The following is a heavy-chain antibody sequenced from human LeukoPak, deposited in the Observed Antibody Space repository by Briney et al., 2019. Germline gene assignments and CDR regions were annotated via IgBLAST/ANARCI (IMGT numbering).Heavy chain of an antibody. V-gene: IGHV3-23*01. J-gene: IGHJ6*03. CDR3: AKAYSGYDLDYYYYYMDV. CDR2: ISGSGGST. D-gene: IGHD5-12*01. CDR1: GFTFRSYG. Sequence: PGGSLRLSCAASGFTFRSYGMHWVRQAPGKGLEWVSAISGSGGSTYYADSVKGRFTISRDNSKNTLYLQMNSLRAEDTAVYYCAKAYSGYDLDYYYYYMDVWGKGTTVTVSS.